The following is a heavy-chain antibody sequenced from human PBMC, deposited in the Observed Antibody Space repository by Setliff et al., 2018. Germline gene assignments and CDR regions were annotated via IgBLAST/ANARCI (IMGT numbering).Heavy chain of an antibody. CDR1: GGSFNSYY. CDR3: ARQGTAIRWFDP. CDR2: INQSGST. V-gene: IGHV4-34*01. D-gene: IGHD3-10*01. J-gene: IGHJ5*02. Sequence: PSETLSLTCAVYGGSFNSYYWSWIRQPPGKGLEWIGEINQSGSTNYNPSLKSRVTMSVDTSKDQFSLKLSSVTAADTAVYYCARQGTAIRWFDPWGQGTLVTVSS.